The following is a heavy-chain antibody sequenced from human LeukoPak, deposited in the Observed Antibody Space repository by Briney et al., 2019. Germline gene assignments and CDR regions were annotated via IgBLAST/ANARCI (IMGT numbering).Heavy chain of an antibody. V-gene: IGHV1-69*06. Sequence: SVKVSCRASGGTFSDYAISWVRQAPGQGLEWMGRIIPNSDTANYAQKFQGRVTTTPDKSTTTVYMDLSRLRSEDTAVCFCASGSRGGDWKRLDYWGQGTLVTVSS. CDR2: IIPNSDTA. J-gene: IGHJ4*02. D-gene: IGHD2-21*02. CDR3: ASGSRGGDWKRLDY. CDR1: GGTFSDYA.